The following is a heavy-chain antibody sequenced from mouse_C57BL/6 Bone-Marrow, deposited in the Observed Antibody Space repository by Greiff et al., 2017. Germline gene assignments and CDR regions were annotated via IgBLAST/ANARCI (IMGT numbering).Heavy chain of an antibody. D-gene: IGHD1-1*01. V-gene: IGHV1-76*01. CDR1: GYTFTDYY. J-gene: IGHJ4*01. CDR3: ARGGYYYGSSFHYYAMDY. Sequence: QVQLQQSGAELVRPGASVKLSCMASGYTFTDYYINWVKQRPGQGLEWIARIYPGSGNTYYNEKFKGKATLTAEKSSSTAYMQLSSLTSEDSAVYFCARGGYYYGSSFHYYAMDYWGQGTSVTVSS. CDR2: IYPGSGNT.